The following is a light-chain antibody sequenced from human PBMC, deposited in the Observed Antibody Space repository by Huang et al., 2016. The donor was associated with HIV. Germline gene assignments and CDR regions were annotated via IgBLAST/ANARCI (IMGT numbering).Light chain of an antibody. Sequence: AIQMTQSPSSLSASVGDRVSISCRASQGVRNDLAWYQQRTGKAPKLLIYAASSLENGGPSRFSGSQSGTYFTLTISSLQPEDFATYYCLQHYIFPPTFGQGTRVEIK. J-gene: IGKJ1*01. CDR1: QGVRND. CDR2: AAS. V-gene: IGKV1-6*01. CDR3: LQHYIFPPT.